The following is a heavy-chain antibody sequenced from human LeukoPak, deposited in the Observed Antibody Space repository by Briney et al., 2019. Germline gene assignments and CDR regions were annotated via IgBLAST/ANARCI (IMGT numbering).Heavy chain of an antibody. CDR3: ARDPIAAAGTVIWYNWFDP. J-gene: IGHJ5*02. CDR2: IWYDGSNK. V-gene: IGHV3-33*01. CDR1: GFTFSSYG. Sequence: GGSLRLSCAASGFTFSSYGMHWVRQAPGKGLEWVAVIWYDGSNKYYADSVKGRFTISRDNSKNTLYLQMNSLRAEGTAVYYCARDPIAAAGTVIWYNWFDPWGQGTLVTVSS. D-gene: IGHD6-13*01.